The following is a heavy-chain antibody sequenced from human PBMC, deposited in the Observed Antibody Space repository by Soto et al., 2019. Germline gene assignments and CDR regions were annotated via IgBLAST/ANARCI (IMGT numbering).Heavy chain of an antibody. CDR1: GGSISAYY. CDR3: ARGPGAFWFDP. D-gene: IGHD3-16*01. J-gene: IGHJ5*02. V-gene: IGHV4-59*01. CDR2: IYYTGST. Sequence: SETLSLTCTVSGGSISAYYWAWMRQSPGRGLEWVGHIYYTGSTTYNPSLRGRVTISLDTPKKQFSLTLDSVTAADTAIYYCARGPGAFWFDPWGPGTLVTVSS.